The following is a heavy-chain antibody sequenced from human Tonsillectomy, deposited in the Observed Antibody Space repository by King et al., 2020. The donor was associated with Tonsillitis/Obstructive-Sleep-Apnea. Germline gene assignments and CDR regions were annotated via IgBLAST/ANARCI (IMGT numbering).Heavy chain of an antibody. CDR1: GGSISGYY. CDR2: IYYSGST. V-gene: IGHV4-59*08. Sequence: QLQESGPGLVKPSETLSLTCTVSGGSISGYYWSWIRQPPGKRLEWIGYIYYSGSTNYNPSLKSRVTISVDTSKNQFSLKLNSVTAADTAVYYCAKHAPDRGLIVWDYGRQGILVTVSS. CDR3: AKHAPDRGLIVWDY. J-gene: IGHJ4*02. D-gene: IGHD3-16*01.